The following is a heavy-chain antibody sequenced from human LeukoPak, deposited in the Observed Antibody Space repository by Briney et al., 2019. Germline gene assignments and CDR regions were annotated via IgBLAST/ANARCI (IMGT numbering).Heavy chain of an antibody. Sequence: SETLSLTCTVSGGSISSHYWSWIRQPPGKGLEWIGYIYYSGSTNYNPSLKSRVTISVDTSKNQFSLKLSSVTAADTAVYYCARVSSDCSGYLFRGYYFDYWGQGTLVTVSS. CDR2: IYYSGST. J-gene: IGHJ4*02. CDR3: ARVSSDCSGYLFRGYYFDY. V-gene: IGHV4-59*11. D-gene: IGHD3-22*01. CDR1: GGSISSHY.